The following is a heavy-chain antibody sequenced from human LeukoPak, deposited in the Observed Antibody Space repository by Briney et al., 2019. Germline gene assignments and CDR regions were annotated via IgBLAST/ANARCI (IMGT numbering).Heavy chain of an antibody. CDR3: ARGARGSGTASDY. D-gene: IGHD3-10*01. J-gene: IGHJ4*02. CDR1: GCTFSSYW. Sequence: GGSLRLSCAASGCTFSSYWMHWVRQAPGKGLVWVSRINSDGSSTNYADSVKGRFTISRDNAKNTLHLKMNSLRAEDTAVYYCARGARGSGTASDYWGQGTLVTVSS. V-gene: IGHV3-74*01. CDR2: INSDGSST.